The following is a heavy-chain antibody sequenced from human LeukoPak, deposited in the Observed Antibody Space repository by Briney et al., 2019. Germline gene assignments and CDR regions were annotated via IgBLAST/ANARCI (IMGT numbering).Heavy chain of an antibody. CDR3: TRPTFVFGVVPDYYYYMDV. D-gene: IGHD3-3*01. J-gene: IGHJ6*03. V-gene: IGHV3-73*01. CDR2: IRSKANSYAT. Sequence: PGGSLRLSCAASGFTFSGSAMHWVRQASGKGLEWVGRIRSKANSYATAYAASVKGRFTISRDDSKNTAYLQMNNLKTEDTAVYYCTRPTFVFGVVPDYYYYMDVWGKGTTVTVSS. CDR1: GFTFSGSA.